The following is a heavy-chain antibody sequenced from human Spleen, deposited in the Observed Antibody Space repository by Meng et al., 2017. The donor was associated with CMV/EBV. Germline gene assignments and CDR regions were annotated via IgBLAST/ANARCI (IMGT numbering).Heavy chain of an antibody. J-gene: IGHJ6*02. D-gene: IGHD3-22*01. CDR3: PREYDSSGNYGMDV. CDR1: GYSFASYV. Sequence: ASVKVSCKASGYSFASYVITWVRQAPGQGLGWMGWISAYSDNTNDAQGFQGRVTMTTDTSTSTAYMELRSLRSDDTAVYYCPREYDSSGNYGMDVWGQGTTVTVSS. V-gene: IGHV1-18*01. CDR2: ISAYSDNT.